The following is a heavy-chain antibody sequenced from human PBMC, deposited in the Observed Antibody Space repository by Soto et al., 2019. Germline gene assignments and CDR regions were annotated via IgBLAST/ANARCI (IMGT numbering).Heavy chain of an antibody. CDR2: IHPGDSST. V-gene: IGHV5-51*01. J-gene: IGHJ5*02. Sequence: GESLKISCKGSGYSFTSNGIGWVRQMPGKGLEWMGIIHPGDSSTRYSPSFQGQVTISADKSISTAYLQWSSLKASDTAMYYCAKWPVGASRNWFDPWGQGTLVTVSS. D-gene: IGHD1-26*01. CDR3: AKWPVGASRNWFDP. CDR1: GYSFTSNG.